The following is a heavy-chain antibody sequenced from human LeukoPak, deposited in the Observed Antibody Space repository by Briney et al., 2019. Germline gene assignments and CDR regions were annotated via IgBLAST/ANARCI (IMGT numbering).Heavy chain of an antibody. Sequence: GGSLRLFCAASGFTFSSYGMHWVRQAPGKGLEWVAVISYDGSNKYYADSVKGRFTISRDNSKNTLYLQMNSLRAEDTAVYYCAKGHGRPVYYYYGMDVWGQGTTVTVSS. D-gene: IGHD5-24*01. V-gene: IGHV3-30*18. J-gene: IGHJ6*02. CDR1: GFTFSSYG. CDR3: AKGHGRPVYYYYGMDV. CDR2: ISYDGSNK.